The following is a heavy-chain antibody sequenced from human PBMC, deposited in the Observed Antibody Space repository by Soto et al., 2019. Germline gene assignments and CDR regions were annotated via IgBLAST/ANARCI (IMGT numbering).Heavy chain of an antibody. V-gene: IGHV4-4*07. CDR1: GGSISGYF. CDR2: IYSAGST. J-gene: IGHJ3*02. D-gene: IGHD3-16*01. CDR3: VRGDVFDI. Sequence: SETLSLTCTVSGGSISGYFWSWVRQPAGKGLEWTGRIYSAGSTNYNPSLKSRVTMSVDTSQNQFSLKLTSVTAADTAMYYCVRGDVFDIWGRGTMVTVSS.